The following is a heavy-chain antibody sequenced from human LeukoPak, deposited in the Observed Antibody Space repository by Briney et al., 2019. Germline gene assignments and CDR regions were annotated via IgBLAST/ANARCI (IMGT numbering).Heavy chain of an antibody. J-gene: IGHJ4*02. CDR2: INPNSGDT. D-gene: IGHD3-10*01. Sequence: ASVKVSCKASGYTFTGYYMHWVRQAPGQGLEWMGWINPNSGDTNYAQKFQGRVTMTRDTSISTAYMELSRLRPDDTAVYYCARPKAVILGGSGSYSSLDYWGQGTLVTVSS. CDR3: ARPKAVILGGSGSYSSLDY. CDR1: GYTFTGYY. V-gene: IGHV1-2*02.